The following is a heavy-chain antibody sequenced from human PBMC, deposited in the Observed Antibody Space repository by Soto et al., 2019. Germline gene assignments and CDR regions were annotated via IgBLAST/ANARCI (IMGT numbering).Heavy chain of an antibody. D-gene: IGHD4-17*01. CDR1: GFTFDDYA. J-gene: IGHJ3*02. V-gene: IGHV3-9*01. Sequence: EVQLVESGGGLVQPGRSLRLSCAASGFTFDDYAMHWVRQAPGKGLEWVSGISWNSGSIGYADSVKGRFTISRDNAKISLYLQMNSLRAEDKALYYCAKDTNGDYGSAFDIWGQGTMVTVSS. CDR3: AKDTNGDYGSAFDI. CDR2: ISWNSGSI.